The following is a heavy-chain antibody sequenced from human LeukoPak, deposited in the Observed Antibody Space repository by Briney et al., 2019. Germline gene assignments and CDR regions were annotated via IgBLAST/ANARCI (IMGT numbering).Heavy chain of an antibody. CDR1: GGSISSSSYY. V-gene: IGHV4-39*07. J-gene: IGHJ4*02. D-gene: IGHD2-21*02. CDR3: ARDRPLYCGGDCYPFDY. CDR2: IYYSGST. Sequence: PSETLSLTCTVSGGSISSSSYYWGWIRQPPGKGLEWIGSIYYSGSTYYNPSLKSRVTMSVDTSKNQFSLKLSSVTAADTAVYYCARDRPLYCGGDCYPFDYWGQGTLVTVSS.